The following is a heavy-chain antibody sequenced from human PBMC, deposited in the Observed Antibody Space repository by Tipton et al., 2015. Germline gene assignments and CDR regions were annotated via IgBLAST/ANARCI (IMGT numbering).Heavy chain of an antibody. CDR2: IYYSGST. Sequence: LRLSCTVSGGSISSYYWSWIRQPPGKGLEWIGYIYYSGSTNYNPSLKSRVTISVDTSKNQFSLKLSSVTAADTAVYYCAKGGESTDRGSDRYKYYFDDWGQGTLVTVSS. CDR1: GGSISSYY. V-gene: IGHV4-59*01. CDR3: AKGGESTDRGSDRYKYYFDD. J-gene: IGHJ4*02. D-gene: IGHD5-24*01.